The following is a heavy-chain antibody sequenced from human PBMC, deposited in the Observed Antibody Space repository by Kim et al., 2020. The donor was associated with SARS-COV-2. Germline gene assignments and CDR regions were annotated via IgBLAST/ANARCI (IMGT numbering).Heavy chain of an antibody. CDR2: IIPIFGTA. D-gene: IGHD3-10*01. V-gene: IGHV1-69*13. CDR1: GGTFSSYA. Sequence: SVKVSCKASGGTFSSYAISWVRQAPGQGLEWMGGIIPIFGTANYAPKFQGRVTITADESTSTAYMELSSLRSEDTAVYYCARDCGDLWFGTYYYYYGMDVWGQGTTVTVSS. J-gene: IGHJ6*02. CDR3: ARDCGDLWFGTYYYYYGMDV.